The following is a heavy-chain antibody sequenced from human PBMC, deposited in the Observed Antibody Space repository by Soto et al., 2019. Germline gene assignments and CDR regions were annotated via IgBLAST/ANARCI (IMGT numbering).Heavy chain of an antibody. J-gene: IGHJ6*03. V-gene: IGHV3-15*01. CDR1: GFTFSNAW. CDR3: TTGPEGYYYYMDV. CDR2: IKSKTDGGTT. Sequence: GGSLRLSCAASGFTFSNAWMSWVRQAPGKGLEWVGRIKSKTDGGTTDYAAPVKGRFTISRDDSKNTLYLQMNSLKTEDTAVYYCTTGPEGYYYYMDVWGKGTTVTVSS.